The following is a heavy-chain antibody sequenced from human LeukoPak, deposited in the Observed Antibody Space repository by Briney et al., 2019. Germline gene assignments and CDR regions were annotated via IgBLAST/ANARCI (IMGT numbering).Heavy chain of an antibody. CDR2: ISGSGGST. V-gene: IGHV3-23*01. D-gene: IGHD5-18*01. J-gene: IGHJ3*02. CDR3: AKARRGYSYGGDAFDI. CDR1: GFTFSGYG. Sequence: GGSLRLSCAASGFTFSGYGMSWVRQAPGKGLEWVSAISGSGGSTYYADSVKGRFTISRDDSKNTLYLQMNSLRAEDTAVYYCAKARRGYSYGGDAFDIWGQGTMVTVSS.